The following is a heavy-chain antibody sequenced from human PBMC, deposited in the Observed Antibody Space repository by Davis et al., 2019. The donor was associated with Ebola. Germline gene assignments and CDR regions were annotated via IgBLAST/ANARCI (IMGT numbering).Heavy chain of an antibody. V-gene: IGHV4-59*12. Sequence: SETLSLTCTVSGGSISSYYWSWIRQPPGKGLEWIGYIYYSGSTNYNPSLKSRVTISVDTSKNQFSLKLSSVTAADTAVYYCARPIAVAGTGDYWGQGTLVTVSS. CDR2: IYYSGST. J-gene: IGHJ4*02. CDR3: ARPIAVAGTGDY. CDR1: GGSISSYY. D-gene: IGHD6-19*01.